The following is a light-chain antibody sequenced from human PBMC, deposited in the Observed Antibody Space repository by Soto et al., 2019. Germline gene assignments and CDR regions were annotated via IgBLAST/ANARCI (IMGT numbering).Light chain of an antibody. Sequence: DIQMTPSPSSLSASVVDRVTLPCRASQGISNYLAWYQQKPGHVPKLLIYAASRWPSGVPSWFSGSGSGTAFTFTSSSPQPEDCAMSFCQQTSRVPVTFGQGTRLEI. CDR2: AAS. CDR1: QGISNY. CDR3: QQTSRVPVT. J-gene: IGKJ5*01. V-gene: IGKV1-27*01.